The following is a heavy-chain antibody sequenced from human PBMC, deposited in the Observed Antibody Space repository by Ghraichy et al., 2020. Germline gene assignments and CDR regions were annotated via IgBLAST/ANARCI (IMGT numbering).Heavy chain of an antibody. J-gene: IGHJ4*02. CDR2: ISGSGGST. Sequence: GGSLRLSCAASGFTFSSYAMSWVRQAPGKGLEWVSAISGSGGSTYYADSVKGRFTISRDNSKNTLYLQMNSLRAEDTAVYYCEFVMMTTVTISVRDYWGQGTLVTVSS. D-gene: IGHD4-17*01. CDR1: GFTFSSYA. CDR3: EFVMMTTVTISVRDY. V-gene: IGHV3-23*01.